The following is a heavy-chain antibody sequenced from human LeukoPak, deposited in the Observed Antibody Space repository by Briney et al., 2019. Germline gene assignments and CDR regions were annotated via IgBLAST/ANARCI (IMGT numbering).Heavy chain of an antibody. CDR1: SGSISTYY. CDR2: VYYSGTT. V-gene: IGHV4-59*01. Sequence: SETLSLTCTVSSGSISTYYWGWIRQPPGKGLEWVGCVYYSGTTYYNPSLKRRVTISVDSSKNQFSLKLHSVTASDTAVYYCARDGGTYGMDVWGQGTTVTVSS. CDR3: ARDGGTYGMDV. J-gene: IGHJ6*02. D-gene: IGHD3-16*01.